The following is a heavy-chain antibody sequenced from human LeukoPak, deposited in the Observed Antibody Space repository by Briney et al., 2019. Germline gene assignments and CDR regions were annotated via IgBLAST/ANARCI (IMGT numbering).Heavy chain of an antibody. D-gene: IGHD3-3*01. CDR1: GGSFSTYY. Sequence: SETLSLTCAVYGGSFSTYYWGWIRLPPGKGLEWIGSISYTGSTYYNPSLKTRVTISVDTSKNQFSLTVNSVTAADTAVYYCARLHLSIFGVVRLVNWFDPWGQGTLVTVSS. J-gene: IGHJ5*02. CDR3: ARLHLSIFGVVRLVNWFDP. CDR2: ISYTGST. V-gene: IGHV4-39*01.